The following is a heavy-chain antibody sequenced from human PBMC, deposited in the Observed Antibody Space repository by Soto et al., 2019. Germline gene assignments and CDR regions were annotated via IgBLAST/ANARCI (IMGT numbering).Heavy chain of an antibody. Sequence: EVQLLESGGGLVQPGGSLRLSCAASGFTFSRYAMSWVRQAPGQGLEWVSAISGSGGSTYYADSVKGRSTISRDNSKNTLYLQMNSLRAEDTAVYYCARPHYDIVTCYPFVVDYWGQGTLVTVST. J-gene: IGHJ4*02. CDR3: ARPHYDIVTCYPFVVDY. V-gene: IGHV3-23*01. CDR2: ISGSGGST. D-gene: IGHD3-9*01. CDR1: GFTFSRYA.